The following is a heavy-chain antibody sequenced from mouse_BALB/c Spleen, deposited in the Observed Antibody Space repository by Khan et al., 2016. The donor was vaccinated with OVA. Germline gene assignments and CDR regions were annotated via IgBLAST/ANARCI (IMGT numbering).Heavy chain of an antibody. J-gene: IGHJ4*01. V-gene: IGHV2-6-1*01. CDR2: IWSDGST. CDR1: GFSLTNYG. D-gene: IGHD1-1*02. Sequence: QVQLKESGPGLVAPSQSLSITCTISGFSLTNYGVHWVRQPPGKGLEWLVVIWSDGSTTYNSTLKSRLSISKDNSKSQVFLKMNSLQTDDTAMYYCARQTDYHYYIMDYWGQGTSVTVSS. CDR3: ARQTDYHYYIMDY.